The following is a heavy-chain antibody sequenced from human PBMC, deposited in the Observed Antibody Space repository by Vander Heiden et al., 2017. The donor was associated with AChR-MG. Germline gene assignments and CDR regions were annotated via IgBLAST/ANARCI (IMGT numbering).Heavy chain of an antibody. CDR1: GFTFRAHA. J-gene: IGHJ4*02. D-gene: IGHD6-19*01. CDR2: ISNDGENK. CDR3: AKILTDTSGWENVDF. V-gene: IGHV3-30*18. Sequence: QVQLVESGGGVVRPGRPLRLPCAAYGFTFRAHAMHWVRQAPGKGLEWVASISNDGENKNYAESVKGRFYISRDNSKRSLSLLVNSLRSQDTAMYFCAKILTDTSGWENVDFWGQGTLVTVSS.